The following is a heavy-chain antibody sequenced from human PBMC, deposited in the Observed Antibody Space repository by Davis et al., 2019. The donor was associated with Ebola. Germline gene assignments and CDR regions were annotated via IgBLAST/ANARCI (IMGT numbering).Heavy chain of an antibody. V-gene: IGHV3-21*01. CDR2: ISSSSSYI. CDR3: ARMGVGVVVTLDV. J-gene: IGHJ6*02. CDR1: GFTFSSYS. D-gene: IGHD2-21*02. Sequence: GESLKISCAASGFTFSSYSMNWVRQAPGKGLEWISSISSSSSYIYYADSVKGRFTISRDNAKNSLYLQMNSLRAKDTAVYYCARMGVGVVVTLDVWGQGTTVTVSS.